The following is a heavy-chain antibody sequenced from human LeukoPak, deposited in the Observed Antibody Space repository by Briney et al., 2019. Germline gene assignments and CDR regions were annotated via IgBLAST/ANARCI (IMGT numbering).Heavy chain of an antibody. CDR1: GGSISSYY. CDR2: IYTSGST. Sequence: SETLSLTCTVSGGSISSYYWSWIRQPAGKGLEWIGRIYTSGSTNYNPSLKSRVTMSVDTSKNQFSLKLSSVTAADTAVYYCARDSPGAAAVSGYYYYMDVWGKGTTVTVSS. J-gene: IGHJ6*03. V-gene: IGHV4-4*07. CDR3: ARDSPGAAAVSGYYYYMDV. D-gene: IGHD6-13*01.